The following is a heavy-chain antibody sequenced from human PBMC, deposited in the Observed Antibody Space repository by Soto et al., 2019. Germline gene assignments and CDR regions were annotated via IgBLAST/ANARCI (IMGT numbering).Heavy chain of an antibody. CDR1: GFTFSSYG. Sequence: GGSLRLSCAASGFTFSSYGMHWVRQAPGKGLEWVAVISYDGSNKYYADSVKGRFTISRDNSKNTLYLQMNSLRAEDTAVYYCAKTHHYYDSSGPDYCGQGTMVTVYS. V-gene: IGHV3-30*18. D-gene: IGHD3-22*01. J-gene: IGHJ4*02. CDR2: ISYDGSNK. CDR3: AKTHHYYDSSGPDY.